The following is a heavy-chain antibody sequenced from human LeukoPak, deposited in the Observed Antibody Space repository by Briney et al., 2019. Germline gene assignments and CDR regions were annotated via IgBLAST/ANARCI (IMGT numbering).Heavy chain of an antibody. CDR1: GYTFTSYD. CDR2: MNPNSGNT. J-gene: IGHJ5*02. CDR3: ARGRFDIGWFDP. D-gene: IGHD2-15*01. V-gene: IGHV1-8*01. Sequence: ASVKVSCKASGYTFTSYDINWVRQATGQGLEWMGWMNPNSGNTGYAQKFQGRVTMTRNTPISTAYMELSSLRSEDTAVYYCARGRFDIGWFDPWGQGTLVTVSS.